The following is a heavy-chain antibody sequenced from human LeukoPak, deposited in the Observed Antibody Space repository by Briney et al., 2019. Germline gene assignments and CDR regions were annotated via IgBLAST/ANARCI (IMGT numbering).Heavy chain of an antibody. CDR2: IWYDGGNK. CDR3: ARSVYQLPQNYYYYGMDV. Sequence: GRSLRLSCAAPGFIFSSYGMHWVRQAPGKGLEWVAVIWYDGGNKYYADSVKGRFTISRDNSKNTLYLQMNSLRAEDTAVYYCARSVYQLPQNYYYYGMDVWGQGTTVTVSS. J-gene: IGHJ6*02. V-gene: IGHV3-33*01. CDR1: GFIFSSYG. D-gene: IGHD2-2*01.